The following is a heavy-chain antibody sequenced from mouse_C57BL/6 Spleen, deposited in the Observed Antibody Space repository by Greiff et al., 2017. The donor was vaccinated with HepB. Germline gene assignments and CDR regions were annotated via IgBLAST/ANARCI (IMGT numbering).Heavy chain of an antibody. V-gene: IGHV1-15*01. D-gene: IGHD2-4*01. Sequence: VNLVDSGAELVRPGASVTLSCKASGYTFTDYEMHWVKQTPVHGLEWIGAIDPETGGTAYNQKFKGKAILTADKSSSTAYMELRSLTSEDSAVYYCTRWRGIDYPLAYWGQGTLVTVSA. CDR3: TRWRGIDYPLAY. CDR2: IDPETGGT. J-gene: IGHJ3*01. CDR1: GYTFTDYE.